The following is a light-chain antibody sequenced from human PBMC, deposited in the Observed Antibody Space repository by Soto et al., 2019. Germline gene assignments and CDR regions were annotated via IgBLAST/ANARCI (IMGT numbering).Light chain of an antibody. V-gene: IGKV1-13*02. CDR2: DAS. CDR1: QGIRND. Sequence: AIQMTQSPSSLSASVGDRVTITCRASQGIRNDLDWFQQKPGKAPKLLIYDASSLESGVPSRFSGSGSGTEFTLTISSLQPDDFATYYCQQYNSYPMYTFGQGTKLEIK. CDR3: QQYNSYPMYT. J-gene: IGKJ2*01.